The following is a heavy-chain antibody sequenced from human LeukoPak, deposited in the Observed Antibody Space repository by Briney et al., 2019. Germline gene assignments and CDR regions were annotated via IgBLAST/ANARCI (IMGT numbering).Heavy chain of an antibody. CDR3: AKGQSSMYGDYDPFGY. D-gene: IGHD4-17*01. J-gene: IGHJ4*02. CDR2: ISYDGSNK. V-gene: IGHV3-30*18. Sequence: GGTLGLSCAAAGLTFSSYDMHWVRQPPGKGLEWVAVISYDGSNKYYADSVKGRFTISRDNSKNTLYLQMSSLRAEDTAVYYCAKGQSSMYGDYDPFGYWGQGTLVTVSS. CDR1: GLTFSSYD.